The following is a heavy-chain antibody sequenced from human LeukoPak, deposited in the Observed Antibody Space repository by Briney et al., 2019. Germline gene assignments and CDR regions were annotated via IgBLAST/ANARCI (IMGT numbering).Heavy chain of an antibody. V-gene: IGHV1-2*02. CDR3: ARGFSNTPFDY. CDR2: INPNGGGT. CDR1: GYTFMGHY. D-gene: IGHD2/OR15-2a*01. Sequence: ASVKVSCKSSGYTFMGHYMHWVRQAPGQGLEWMGWINPNGGGTNYARKFQGRVTMTRDTSISTVYMELSSLTSDDTAVYYCARGFSNTPFDYWGQGTLVTVSS. J-gene: IGHJ4*02.